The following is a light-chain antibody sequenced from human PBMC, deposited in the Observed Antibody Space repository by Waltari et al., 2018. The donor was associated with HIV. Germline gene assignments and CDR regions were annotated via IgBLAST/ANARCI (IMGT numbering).Light chain of an antibody. CDR1: SSNIGAGYD. J-gene: IGLJ2*01. Sequence: QSVLTQPPSISGAPGQRITVSCSWTSSNIGAGYDVHWYQHLPGTAPKLLLYKNKNRPSGVPDRFSASKSDASASLAITGLQAADEGDYFCQSYDTSLSAWVFGGGTRLTVL. V-gene: IGLV1-40*03. CDR2: KNK. CDR3: QSYDTSLSAWV.